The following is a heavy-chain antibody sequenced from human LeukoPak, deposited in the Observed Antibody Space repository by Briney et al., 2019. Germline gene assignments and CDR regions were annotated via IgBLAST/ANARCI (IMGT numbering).Heavy chain of an antibody. Sequence: GGSLRLSCAASGFTFSTYAMSWVRQAPGKGLEWVSAFSGSGTGTYYADSVKGRFTISRDNSKNTLYLQMDSLRAEDTAVYYCAKDFRIGYSAHFDYWGQGALVTVSS. CDR2: FSGSGTGT. CDR1: GFTFSTYA. D-gene: IGHD2-21*01. J-gene: IGHJ4*02. V-gene: IGHV3-23*01. CDR3: AKDFRIGYSAHFDY.